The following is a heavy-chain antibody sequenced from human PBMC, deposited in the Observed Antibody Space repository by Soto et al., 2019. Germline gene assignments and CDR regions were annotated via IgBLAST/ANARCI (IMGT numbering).Heavy chain of an antibody. Sequence: SETLSLTCAVYGGSFSGYYWSWIRQPPGKGLEWIGEINHSGSTNYNPSLKSRVTISVDTSKNQFSLKLSSVTAADTAVYYCARGRAGVYPYYYYYMDVWGKGTTVTVSS. D-gene: IGHD2-8*01. V-gene: IGHV4-34*01. CDR1: GGSFSGYY. CDR2: INHSGST. CDR3: ARGRAGVYPYYYYYMDV. J-gene: IGHJ6*03.